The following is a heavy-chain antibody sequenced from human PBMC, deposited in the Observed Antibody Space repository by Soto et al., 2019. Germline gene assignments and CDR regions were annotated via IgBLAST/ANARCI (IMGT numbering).Heavy chain of an antibody. V-gene: IGHV4-39*01. CDR1: GGSISSSSYY. CDR2: IYYSGST. Sequence: SETLSLTCTVSGGSISSSSYYWGWIRQPPGKGLEWIGSIYYSGSTYYNPSLKSRVTISVDTSKNQFSLKLSSVTAADTAVYYCARYLRCSGGSCYPAALGYWGQGTLVTVSS. J-gene: IGHJ4*02. D-gene: IGHD2-15*01. CDR3: ARYLRCSGGSCYPAALGY.